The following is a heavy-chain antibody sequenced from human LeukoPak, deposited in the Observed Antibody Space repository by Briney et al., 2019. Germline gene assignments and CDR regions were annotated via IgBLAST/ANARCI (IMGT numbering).Heavy chain of an antibody. CDR1: GGSISSSSYY. CDR2: IYYSGST. Sequence: SSETLSLTGTVSGGSISSSSYYWGWIRQPPGKGLEWIGSIYYSGSTYYNPSLKGRVTISVDTSKNQFSLKLSSVTAADTAVYYCARQRRYCSSTSCYAFDYWGQGNLVTVSS. CDR3: ARQRRYCSSTSCYAFDY. D-gene: IGHD2-2*01. V-gene: IGHV4-39*01. J-gene: IGHJ4*02.